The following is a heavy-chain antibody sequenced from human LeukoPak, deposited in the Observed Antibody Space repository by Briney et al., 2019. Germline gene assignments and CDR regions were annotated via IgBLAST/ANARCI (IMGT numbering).Heavy chain of an antibody. CDR1: GYTFTSYA. D-gene: IGHD2-2*01. V-gene: IGHV1-3*01. CDR2: INAGNGNT. Sequence: ASVKVSFKASGYTFTSYAMHWVRQAPGQRLEWMGWINAGNGNTKYSQKFQGRVTITRDTSASTAYMELSSLRSEDTAVYYCARAGFVVVPAAIYWFDPWGQGTLVTVSS. J-gene: IGHJ5*02. CDR3: ARAGFVVVPAAIYWFDP.